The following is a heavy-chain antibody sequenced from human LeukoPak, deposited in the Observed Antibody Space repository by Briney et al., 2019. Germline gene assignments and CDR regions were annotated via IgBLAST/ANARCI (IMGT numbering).Heavy chain of an antibody. J-gene: IGHJ3*02. Sequence: PGGSLRLSCAASGFTFRSHWMSWVRQAPGKGLEWVANIKQDGSEKRYVDSVEGRFTVSRDNARNSLYLQMNGLRAEDTAVYYCARDPTDAFDIWGQGTMVTVSS. CDR1: GFTFRSHW. V-gene: IGHV3-7*01. CDR3: ARDPTDAFDI. CDR2: IKQDGSEK.